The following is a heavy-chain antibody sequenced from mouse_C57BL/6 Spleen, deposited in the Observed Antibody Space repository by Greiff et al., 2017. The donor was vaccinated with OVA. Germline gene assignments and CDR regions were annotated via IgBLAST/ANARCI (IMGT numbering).Heavy chain of an antibody. CDR3: TRDENYGSSYPWYFDV. V-gene: IGHV5-9-1*02. D-gene: IGHD1-1*01. CDR2: ISSGGDYI. Sequence: EVKLMESGEGLVKPGGSLKLSCAASGFTFSSYAMSWVRQTPEKRLEWVAYISSGGDYIYYADTVKGRFTISRDNARNTLYLQMSSLKSEDTAMYYCTRDENYGSSYPWYFDVWGTGTTVTVSS. J-gene: IGHJ1*03. CDR1: GFTFSSYA.